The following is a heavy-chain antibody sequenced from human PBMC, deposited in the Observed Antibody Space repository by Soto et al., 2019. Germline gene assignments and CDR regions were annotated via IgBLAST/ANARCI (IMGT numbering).Heavy chain of an antibody. D-gene: IGHD5-12*01. CDR3: ARDESATDPFDI. J-gene: IGHJ3*02. CDR2: IYYSGTT. V-gene: IGHV4-31*03. CDR1: GGSISSGGYY. Sequence: QVQLQESGPGLVKPSQTLSLTCTVSGGSISSGGYYWSWIRQNPGKGLEWIGYIYYSGTTNYNPSLKSRLTISVDTSKNQFSLKLNSMTAADTAVYYCARDESATDPFDIWGQGTMVTVSS.